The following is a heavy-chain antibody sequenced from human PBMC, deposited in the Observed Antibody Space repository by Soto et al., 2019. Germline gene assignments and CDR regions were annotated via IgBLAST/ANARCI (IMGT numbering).Heavy chain of an antibody. CDR1: RDTFDSYA. D-gene: IGHD1-1*01. Sequence: QVQLVQSGAEERVPGSSVKVSYKASRDTFDSYAMTWVRLAPGQGPEWMGGIIPILGTTKYAQKFQGRVTMTADESTSTVYMELSSLRSEDGAVYYCAAGGKNGYIKWGQGTQVTVSS. CDR3: AAGGKNGYIK. J-gene: IGHJ4*02. V-gene: IGHV1-69*01. CDR2: IIPILGTT.